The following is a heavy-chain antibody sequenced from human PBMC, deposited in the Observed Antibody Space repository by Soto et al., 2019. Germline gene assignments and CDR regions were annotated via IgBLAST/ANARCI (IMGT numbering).Heavy chain of an antibody. CDR1: GGTFSSYA. CDR2: IIPIFGTA. J-gene: IGHJ3*02. CDR3: ASPQRHTRVGESWGAFDI. Sequence: QVQLVQSGAEVKKPGSSVKVSCKASGGTFSSYAISWVRQAPGQGLEWMGGIIPIFGTANYAQKFQGRVTITADKSTSTAYMELSSLRSEDTAVYYCASPQRHTRVGESWGAFDIWGQGTMDTVSS. V-gene: IGHV1-69*06. D-gene: IGHD3-10*01.